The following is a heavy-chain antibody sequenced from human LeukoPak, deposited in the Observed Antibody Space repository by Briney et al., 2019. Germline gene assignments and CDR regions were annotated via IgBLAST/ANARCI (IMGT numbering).Heavy chain of an antibody. Sequence: ASVKVSCKVSGYTLTELSMHWERQAPGKGLEWMGGFDPEDGETIYALKFQGRVTMTEDTSTDTAYMELSSLRSGDTAVYYCATVGGYGSTTIDYWGQGTLVTVSS. CDR2: FDPEDGET. CDR1: GYTLTELS. J-gene: IGHJ4*02. CDR3: ATVGGYGSTTIDY. V-gene: IGHV1-24*01. D-gene: IGHD3-10*01.